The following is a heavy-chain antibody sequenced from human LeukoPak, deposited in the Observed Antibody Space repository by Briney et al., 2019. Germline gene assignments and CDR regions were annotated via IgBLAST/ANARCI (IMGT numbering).Heavy chain of an antibody. D-gene: IGHD4-17*01. CDR1: GYTFAGYH. V-gene: IGHV1-2*02. CDR3: ARVGTTVTTLSWFDP. CDR2: INPNSGGT. J-gene: IGHJ5*02. Sequence: ASVKVFCKASGYTFAGYHMHWVRQAPGQGLEWMGWINPNSGGTNFAQKFQGRATMTRDTSISTAYMELSRLRSDDTAVYFCARVGTTVTTLSWFDPWGQGTLVPVSS.